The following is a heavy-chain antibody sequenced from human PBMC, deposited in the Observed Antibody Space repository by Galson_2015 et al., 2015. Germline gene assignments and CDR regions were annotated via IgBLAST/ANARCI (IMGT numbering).Heavy chain of an antibody. D-gene: IGHD3-16*01. V-gene: IGHV3-33*01. CDR3: ARDRGSTGRGSCGFEY. CDR1: GFTFNSYG. CDR2: IGYDGSSE. J-gene: IGHJ4*02. Sequence: SLRLSCAASGFTFNSYGMHWVRQAPGKGLEWVSIIGYDGSSEYYADSVKGRFTISRDNPKNTLYLQLNSLRAEDTAVYYCARDRGSTGRGSCGFEYWGQGTLVTVSS.